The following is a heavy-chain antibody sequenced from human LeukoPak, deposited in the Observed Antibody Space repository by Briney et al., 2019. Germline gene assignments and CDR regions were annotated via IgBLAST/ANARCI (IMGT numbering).Heavy chain of an antibody. CDR3: ARDQDKTTYYDYVWGSYRPSDAFDI. J-gene: IGHJ3*02. D-gene: IGHD3-16*02. Sequence: GGSLRLSCAASGFTFSSCWMHWVRQAPGKGLVWVSRINSDGSSTSYADSVKGRFTISRDNAKNTLYLQMNSLRAEDTAVYYCARDQDKTTYYDYVWGSYRPSDAFDIWGQGTMVTVSS. CDR1: GFTFSSCW. V-gene: IGHV3-74*01. CDR2: INSDGSST.